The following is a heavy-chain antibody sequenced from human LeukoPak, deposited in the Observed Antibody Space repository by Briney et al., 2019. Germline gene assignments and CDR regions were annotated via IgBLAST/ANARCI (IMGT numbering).Heavy chain of an antibody. CDR1: GYTLTELF. CDR3: ATRLTPRWNPLNWFDP. J-gene: IGHJ5*02. CDR2: FDPEDGET. Sequence: GSSVKVSCKVSGYTLTELFLHWVGQAPGRGLEGMGGFDPEDGETIYAQKFQGRVTMTEDTSTDTSYMELSSLRSEDTGVYYCATRLTPRWNPLNWFDPWGQGTLVTVSS. V-gene: IGHV1-24*01. D-gene: IGHD1-1*01.